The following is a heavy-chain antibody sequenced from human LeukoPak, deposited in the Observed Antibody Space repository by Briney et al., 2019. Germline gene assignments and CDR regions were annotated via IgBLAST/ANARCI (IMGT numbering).Heavy chain of an antibody. Sequence: GGSLRLSCAASGFTFSSYSMNWVRQAPGKGLEWVSYISSSSSTIYYADSVKGRFTISRDNAKNSLYLQMNSLRAEDTAVYYCARPYSSGWSGHAFDIWGQGTMVTVSS. CDR3: ARPYSSGWSGHAFDI. V-gene: IGHV3-48*04. CDR2: ISSSSSTI. D-gene: IGHD6-19*01. CDR1: GFTFSSYS. J-gene: IGHJ3*02.